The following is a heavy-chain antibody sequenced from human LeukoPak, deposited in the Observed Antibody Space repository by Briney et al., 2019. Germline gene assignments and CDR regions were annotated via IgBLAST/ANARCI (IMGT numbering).Heavy chain of an antibody. CDR1: GFTFSSYG. J-gene: IGHJ4*02. Sequence: GGSLRLSCAASGFTFSSYGMHWVRQAPGKGLEWVSFISYDGSKQYYADSVKGRFTISRDNSKNTPYLQMNSLRPEDTAVYYCAKDLDSGSYYLDYWGQGTLVTVSS. V-gene: IGHV3-30*18. CDR2: ISYDGSKQ. CDR3: AKDLDSGSYYLDY. D-gene: IGHD1-26*01.